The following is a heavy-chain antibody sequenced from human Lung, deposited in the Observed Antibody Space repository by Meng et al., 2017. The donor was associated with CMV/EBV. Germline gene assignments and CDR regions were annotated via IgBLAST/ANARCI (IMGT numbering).Heavy chain of an antibody. J-gene: IGHJ6*02. Sequence: SLMISCAASGFTVSSNYMSWVRPAAGRGLEWGSYISGSGSTIYYADTVKGRFTISRDNAKNSLHMQMNSLRAEDTAVYYCAIDPLYDLGNFYYYGMDVWGQGTTVTVSS. CDR2: ISGSGSTI. V-gene: IGHV3-11*04. CDR3: AIDPLYDLGNFYYYGMDV. D-gene: IGHD3-3*01. CDR1: GFTVSSNY.